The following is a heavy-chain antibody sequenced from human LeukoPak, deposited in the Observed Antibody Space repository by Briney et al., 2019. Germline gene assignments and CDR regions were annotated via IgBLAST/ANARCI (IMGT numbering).Heavy chain of an antibody. D-gene: IGHD3-9*01. CDR2: IKADGSGT. CDR1: GFTFRNYR. CDR3: ARLVNRAFDV. J-gene: IGHJ3*01. V-gene: IGHV3-7*05. Sequence: PGGSLRLSCAASGFTFRNYRMSWVRQGPGKGLEWVANIKADGSGTSYVDSGKGRFTISRDNDKTLLDQQMNSLRAEDTAVYYCARLVNRAFDVWGQGTMVIVSS.